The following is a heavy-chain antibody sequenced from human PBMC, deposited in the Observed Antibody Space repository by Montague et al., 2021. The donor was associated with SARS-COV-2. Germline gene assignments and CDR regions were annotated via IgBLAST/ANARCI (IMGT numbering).Heavy chain of an antibody. Sequence: SVKVSCKVSGYTLTELSMHWVRQAPGKGLEWMGGFDPEDGETIYAQKFQGRVTMTEDTSTDTAYMELSSLSSEDTAVYYCATVAPLRYFDWFVYWGQGTLVTVSS. CDR2: FDPEDGET. J-gene: IGHJ5*01. CDR3: ATVAPLRYFDWFVY. D-gene: IGHD3-9*01. CDR1: GYTLTELS. V-gene: IGHV1-24*01.